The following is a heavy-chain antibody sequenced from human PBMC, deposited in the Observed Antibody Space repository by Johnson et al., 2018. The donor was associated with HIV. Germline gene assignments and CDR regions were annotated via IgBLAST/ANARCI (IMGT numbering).Heavy chain of an antibody. CDR2: ISYDGSNK. V-gene: IGHV3-30*03. Sequence: QVQLVESGGGLVQPGGSLRLSCAASGFIFSRYGMHWVRQAPGKGLEWVAVISYDGSNKYYADSVKGRFTISRENSKNMLYLQMNSLRAGDTAVYYCARRSIRSDGFDIWGQGTVVTVSS. CDR3: ARRSIRSDGFDI. CDR1: GFIFSRYG. J-gene: IGHJ3*02. D-gene: IGHD4-11*01.